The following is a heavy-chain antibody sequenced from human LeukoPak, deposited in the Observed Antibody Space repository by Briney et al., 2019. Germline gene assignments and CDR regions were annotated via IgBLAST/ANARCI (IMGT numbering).Heavy chain of an antibody. CDR1: GYTFTGYY. V-gene: IGHV1-2*02. CDR3: ARDVRWELLGSDFDY. J-gene: IGHJ4*02. Sequence: ASVKVSCKASGYTFTGYYMHWVRQAPEQGLEWMGWINPNSGGTNHAQKFQGRVTMTRDTSISTAYMELSRLRSDDTAVYYCARDVRWELLGSDFDYWGQGTLVTVSS. CDR2: INPNSGGT. D-gene: IGHD1-26*01.